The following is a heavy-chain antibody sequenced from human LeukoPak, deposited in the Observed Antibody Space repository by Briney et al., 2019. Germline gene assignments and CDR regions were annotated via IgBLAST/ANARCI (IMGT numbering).Heavy chain of an antibody. J-gene: IGHJ3*01. D-gene: IGHD3-22*01. CDR1: NGSISSNF. CDR2: ISNSGNT. V-gene: IGHV4-4*07. Sequence: SDTLSLTCTVSNGSISSNFWSWIRLPAGKGLEWIGRISNSGNTNYNPSLKSRVTMSMDMSKNQFSLRLSSATAADTAIYYCARVRDSSGHYLGAFDVWGQGTKVTVSS. CDR3: ARVRDSSGHYLGAFDV.